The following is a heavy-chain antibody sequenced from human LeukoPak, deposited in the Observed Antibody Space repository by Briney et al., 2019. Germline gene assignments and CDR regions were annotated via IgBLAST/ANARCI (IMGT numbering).Heavy chain of an antibody. D-gene: IGHD1-26*01. CDR1: GFTFSSYG. CDR3: ARSGSYAGDY. Sequence: PGGSLKLSCAASGFTFSSYGMHWVRQAPGKGLEWVAFIRNDGSNKYYADSVKGRFTISRDNSKNTLYLQMNSLRAEDTAVYYCARSGSYAGDYWGQGTLVTVSS. J-gene: IGHJ4*02. CDR2: IRNDGSNK. V-gene: IGHV3-30*02.